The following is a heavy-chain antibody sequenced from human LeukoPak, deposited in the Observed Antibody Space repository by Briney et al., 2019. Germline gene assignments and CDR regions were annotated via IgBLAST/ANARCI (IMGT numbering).Heavy chain of an antibody. J-gene: IGHJ4*02. CDR1: GYTFTGYY. CDR3: ARAGVYSSGWYSFDY. CDR2: INPNSGGT. Sequence: GASVKVSCKASGYTFTGYYMHWVRQAPGQGLEWMGWINPNSGGTNYAQKFQGRVTMTRDTSISTAYMGLSRLRSDDTAVYYCARAGVYSSGWYSFDYWGQGTLVTVSS. D-gene: IGHD6-19*01. V-gene: IGHV1-2*02.